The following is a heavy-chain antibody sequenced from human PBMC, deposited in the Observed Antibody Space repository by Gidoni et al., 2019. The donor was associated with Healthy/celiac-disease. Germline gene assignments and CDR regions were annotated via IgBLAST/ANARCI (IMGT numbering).Heavy chain of an antibody. CDR1: GFTFSSYG. Sequence: QLVESGGGVVQPGRSLRLSCAASGFTFSSYGMHWVRQAPGKGLEWVADISYDGSNKYYADSVKGRFTISRDNSKNTLYLQMNSLRAEDTAVYYCAKEDLYYYDSSGFDAFDIWGQGTIVTVSS. D-gene: IGHD3-22*01. V-gene: IGHV3-30*18. CDR2: ISYDGSNK. J-gene: IGHJ3*02. CDR3: AKEDLYYYDSSGFDAFDI.